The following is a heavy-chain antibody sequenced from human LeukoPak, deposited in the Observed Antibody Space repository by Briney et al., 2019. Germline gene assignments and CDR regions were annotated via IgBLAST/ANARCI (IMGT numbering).Heavy chain of an antibody. Sequence: GESLKISCKGSGYSFTSYWIGWVPQMPGKGLEWMEIIYPGDSDTRYSPSFQGQVTISADKSISTAYLQWSSLKASDTAMYYCATGRGRGYYGSGTYNGDYWGQGTLVTVSS. D-gene: IGHD3-10*01. CDR3: ATGRGRGYYGSGTYNGDY. V-gene: IGHV5-51*01. J-gene: IGHJ4*02. CDR1: GYSFTSYW. CDR2: IYPGDSDT.